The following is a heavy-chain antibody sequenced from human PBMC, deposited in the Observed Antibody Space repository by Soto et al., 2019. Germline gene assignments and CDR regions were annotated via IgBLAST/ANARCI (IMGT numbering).Heavy chain of an antibody. CDR1: GGTFSSYA. D-gene: IGHD3-22*01. Sequence: ASVKVSCKASGGTFSSYAISWVRQAPGQGLEWMGGIIPIFGTANYAQKFQGRVTITADESTSTAYMELSSLRSEDTAVYYCAREPSYYYDSSGMVWFDPWGQGTLVTVSS. CDR3: AREPSYYYDSSGMVWFDP. CDR2: IIPIFGTA. J-gene: IGHJ5*02. V-gene: IGHV1-69*13.